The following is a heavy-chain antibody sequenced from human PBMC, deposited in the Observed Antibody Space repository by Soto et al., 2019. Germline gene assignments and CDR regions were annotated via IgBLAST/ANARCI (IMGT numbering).Heavy chain of an antibody. CDR1: GFSLSSTRVA. V-gene: IGHV2-5*02. D-gene: IGHD1-1*01. Sequence: QITLKESGPTLVKPTQTLTLTCTFSGFSLSSTRVAVGWIRQPPGKALEWLALIYWDDDKRYSPFLKSRLTNPQDNSKNQVVLTMTHIDPVDPANYFCAHSVVACLGYHFDYWGQGTLVTVSS. CDR2: IYWDDDK. J-gene: IGHJ4*02. CDR3: AHSVVACLGYHFDY.